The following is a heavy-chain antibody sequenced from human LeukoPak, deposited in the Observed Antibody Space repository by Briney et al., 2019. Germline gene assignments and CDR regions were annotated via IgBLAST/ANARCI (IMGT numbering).Heavy chain of an antibody. Sequence: QSGGSLRLSCAASGFTFSSYGMHWVRQAPGKGLEWVAVMWYDGSNKYYADSVKGRFTISRDNSKNTLYLQMNSLRAEDTAVYYCAKEPDAYCGGDCYSYFDYWGQGTLVTVSS. CDR3: AKEPDAYCGGDCYSYFDY. V-gene: IGHV3-33*06. J-gene: IGHJ4*02. CDR1: GFTFSSYG. D-gene: IGHD2-21*02. CDR2: MWYDGSNK.